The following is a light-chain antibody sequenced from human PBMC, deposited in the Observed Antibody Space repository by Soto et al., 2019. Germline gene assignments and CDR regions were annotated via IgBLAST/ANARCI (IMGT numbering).Light chain of an antibody. CDR1: QSVSSNH. CDR3: QQYGSSPLT. V-gene: IGKV3-20*01. Sequence: EIVLTQSPGTLSLSPGERATLSCRASQSVSSNHLVWYQQKPGQVPRLLIFAASSRASGIPDRFSGSVSGTDFTLTISRLESEDFAVYYCQQYGSSPLTFGGGTKVEIK. J-gene: IGKJ4*01. CDR2: AAS.